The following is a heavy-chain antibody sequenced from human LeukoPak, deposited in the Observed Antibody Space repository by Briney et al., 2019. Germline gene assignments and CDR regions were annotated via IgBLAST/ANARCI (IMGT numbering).Heavy chain of an antibody. CDR3: ARGEGFPDW. J-gene: IGHJ4*02. V-gene: IGHV3-48*04. CDR2: ISSGGTTI. Sequence: GGSLRLSCAASEFTFSNYGMTWVRQAPGKGLEWVSYISSGGTTIYYADSVKGRFTISRDNAKNSLYLQMNSLRAEDTAVYYCARGEGFPDWWGQGTLVTVSS. CDR1: EFTFSNYG. D-gene: IGHD3-9*01.